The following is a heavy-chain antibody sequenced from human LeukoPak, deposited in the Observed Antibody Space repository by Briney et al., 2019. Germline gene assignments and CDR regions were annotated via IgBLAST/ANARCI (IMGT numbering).Heavy chain of an antibody. Sequence: GGSLRLSCAASGFTFSSYAMSWVRQAPGKGLEWVSGISGSAYSTYYADSVQGRFTISRDNSKNTLYLQMNSLRAEDTAVYYCAKEAGYSGYDYPDYWGQGTWSPSPQ. V-gene: IGHV3-23*01. CDR3: AKEAGYSGYDYPDY. CDR2: ISGSAYST. D-gene: IGHD5-12*01. CDR1: GFTFSSYA. J-gene: IGHJ4*02.